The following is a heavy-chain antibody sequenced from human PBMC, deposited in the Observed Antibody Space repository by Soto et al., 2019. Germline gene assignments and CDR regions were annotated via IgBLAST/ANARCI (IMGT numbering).Heavy chain of an antibody. J-gene: IGHJ6*02. D-gene: IGHD5-12*01. CDR3: ARQSGMDV. Sequence: PGESLKISCKTSGYNFAGYWIGWVRQMPGKGLEWLGIIFPGDSDTKYSPSFQGQVIISADKSIRTAYLQWSSLKDSDTAIYYCARQSGMDVWGQGTTVTVSS. V-gene: IGHV5-51*01. CDR1: GYNFAGYW. CDR2: IFPGDSDT.